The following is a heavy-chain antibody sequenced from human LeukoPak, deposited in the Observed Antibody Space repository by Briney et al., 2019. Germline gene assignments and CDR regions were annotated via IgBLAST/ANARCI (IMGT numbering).Heavy chain of an antibody. CDR2: ISSNGSTI. D-gene: IGHD2-2*02. Sequence: PGGSLRLSCAASGFTFSSNYMSWVRQAPGKGLEWVSYISSNGSTIYYADSVKGRFTISRDNAKNSLYLQMNSLRVEDTAVYYCARDVVPATINQFYYYYMDVWGKGTTVTVSS. CDR1: GFTFSSNY. J-gene: IGHJ6*03. CDR3: ARDVVPATINQFYYYYMDV. V-gene: IGHV3-11*04.